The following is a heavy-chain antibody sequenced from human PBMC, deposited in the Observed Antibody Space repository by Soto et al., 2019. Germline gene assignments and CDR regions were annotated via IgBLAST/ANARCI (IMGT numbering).Heavy chain of an antibody. V-gene: IGHV4-39*01. CDR2: IYYSGST. Sequence: SETLSLTCTVSGGSISSSSYYWGWIRQPPGKGLEWIGSIYYSGSTYYNPSLKSRVTISVDTSKNQFSLKLSSVTAADTAVYYCARQMVTIFGVVPSGMDVWGQGTTVTVSS. D-gene: IGHD3-3*01. CDR1: GGSISSSSYY. CDR3: ARQMVTIFGVVPSGMDV. J-gene: IGHJ6*02.